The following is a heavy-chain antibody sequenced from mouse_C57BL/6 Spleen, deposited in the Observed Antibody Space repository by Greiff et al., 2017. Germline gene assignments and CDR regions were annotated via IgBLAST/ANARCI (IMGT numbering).Heavy chain of an antibody. CDR2: IWSGGST. Sequence: VMLVESGPGLVQPSQSLSITCTVSGFSLTSYGVNWVRQSPGKGLEWLGVIWSGGSTDYNAAFISRLSISKDNSKSQVFFKMNSLQADCTAIYYCARRYYDYEYFDYGGQGTTLTVSS. J-gene: IGHJ2*01. V-gene: IGHV2-2*01. D-gene: IGHD2-4*01. CDR3: ARRYYDYEYFDY. CDR1: GFSLTSYG.